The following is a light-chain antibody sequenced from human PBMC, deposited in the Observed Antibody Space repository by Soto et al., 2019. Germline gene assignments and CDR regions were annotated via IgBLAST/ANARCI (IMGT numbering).Light chain of an antibody. Sequence: EIVLTQSPVTLSLSPGERATLSCRASQSVSSHLAWYQQKPGQAPRLLIYDASNRATGIPARFSGGGSGTDFTLTISSLEPEDFAVYYCQQYNNWPWTFGQGTKVDIK. CDR3: QQYNNWPWT. CDR1: QSVSSH. J-gene: IGKJ1*01. V-gene: IGKV3-11*01. CDR2: DAS.